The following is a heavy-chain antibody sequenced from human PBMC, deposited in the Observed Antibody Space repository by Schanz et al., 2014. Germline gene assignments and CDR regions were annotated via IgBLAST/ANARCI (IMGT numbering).Heavy chain of an antibody. Sequence: QVQLVQSGAEVKKPGASVKVSCKASGYTFVSYSMHWVRQAPGQGLEWMGIINPTGGSTSYAQRFQGRVTVTRDTSTSTVYMELSSLRSEDTAVYYCARGRTFDYWGQGTLVTVSS. CDR3: ARGRTFDY. CDR2: INPTGGST. CDR1: GYTFVSYS. J-gene: IGHJ4*02. V-gene: IGHV1-46*01.